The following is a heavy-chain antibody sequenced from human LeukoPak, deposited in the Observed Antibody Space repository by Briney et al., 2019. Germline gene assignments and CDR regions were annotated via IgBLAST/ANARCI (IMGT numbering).Heavy chain of an antibody. D-gene: IGHD3/OR15-3a*01. V-gene: IGHV1-46*01. CDR1: GYTFTSYY. Sequence: ASVKVSCKASGYTFTSYYMHWVRQAPGQGLEWMGIINPSGGSTSYAQKFQGRVTMTRDTSTSTAYMELRSLRSDDTAVYYCARDRKVDSGYYYYGMDVWGQGTTVTVSS. CDR2: INPSGGST. J-gene: IGHJ6*02. CDR3: ARDRKVDSGYYYYGMDV.